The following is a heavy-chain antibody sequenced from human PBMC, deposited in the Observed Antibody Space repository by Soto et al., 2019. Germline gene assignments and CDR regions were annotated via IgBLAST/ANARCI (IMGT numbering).Heavy chain of an antibody. CDR3: ARASYYYDSSGYLSGDYYYGMDV. CDR1: GGTFSTYA. D-gene: IGHD3-22*01. J-gene: IGHJ6*02. CDR2: IIPIVGTA. Sequence: QVQLVQSGAEVKKPGSSVKVSCKASGGTFSTYAINWVRQAPGQGLEWMGGIIPIVGTAKYAQKFQGRVTMTADESTSTAYMELTSLRSEDTAVYYCARASYYYDSSGYLSGDYYYGMDVWGQGTTVTVSS. V-gene: IGHV1-69*01.